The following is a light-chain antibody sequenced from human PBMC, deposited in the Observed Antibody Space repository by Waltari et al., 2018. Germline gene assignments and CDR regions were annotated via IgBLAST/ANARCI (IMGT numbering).Light chain of an antibody. J-gene: IGKJ1*01. CDR3: QHYESLPVT. CDR2: HAS. V-gene: IGKV3-20*01. Sequence: EIVLKQSPGIMSMSTGERATVSCRASQRISKYLDLYQQKPGQAPRLLIYHASSRAAGIPDRFSGSGSGTDFSLSISRLEPEDFAVYYCQHYESLPVTFGQGTKVEIK. CDR1: QRISKY.